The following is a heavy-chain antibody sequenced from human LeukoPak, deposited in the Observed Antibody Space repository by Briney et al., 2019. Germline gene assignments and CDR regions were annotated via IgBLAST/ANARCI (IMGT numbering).Heavy chain of an antibody. V-gene: IGHV1-69*01. D-gene: IGHD2-2*01. CDR1: GGTFSSYA. J-gene: IGHJ1*01. CDR3: ARESGYCSSTSCPEYFQH. CDR2: IIPIFGTA. Sequence: SVKVSCKASGGTFSSYAISWVRQAPGQGLEWMGGIIPIFGTANYAQKFQGRVTITADESTSTAYMELSSLRSEDTAVYYCARESGYCSSTSCPEYFQHWGQGTLVTVSS.